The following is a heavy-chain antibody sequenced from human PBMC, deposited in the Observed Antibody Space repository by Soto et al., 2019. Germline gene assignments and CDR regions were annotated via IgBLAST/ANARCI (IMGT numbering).Heavy chain of an antibody. CDR1: GYSFSGYD. Sequence: QGKRVQSGPEVKKPGASVKVSCTASGYSFSGYDITWVRQAPGQGLEWLGWVSTSIRSTMSAEKLQGRLTMTTDTSTTTVYMELRGLTSDDTAVYYCARDSGAALYGEDALDIWGQGTMVSVSS. CDR3: ARDSGAALYGEDALDI. D-gene: IGHD3-10*01. CDR2: VSTSIRST. V-gene: IGHV1-18*04. J-gene: IGHJ3*02.